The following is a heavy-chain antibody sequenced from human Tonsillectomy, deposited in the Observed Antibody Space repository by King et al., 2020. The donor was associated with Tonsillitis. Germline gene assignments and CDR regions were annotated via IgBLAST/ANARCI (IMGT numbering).Heavy chain of an antibody. D-gene: IGHD3-16*01. CDR3: AKSGNRGEDTQSPYYYYGMDV. J-gene: IGHJ6*02. CDR2: ISWNSGSI. V-gene: IGHV3-9*01. Sequence: VQLVESGGGLVQPGRSLRLSCAASGFTFDDYAMHWVRQAPGKGLEWVSGISWNSGSIGYADSVKGRFTISRDNAKNSLYLQMNSLRAEDTALYHCAKSGNRGEDTQSPYYYYGMDVWGQGTTVTVSS. CDR1: GFTFDDYA.